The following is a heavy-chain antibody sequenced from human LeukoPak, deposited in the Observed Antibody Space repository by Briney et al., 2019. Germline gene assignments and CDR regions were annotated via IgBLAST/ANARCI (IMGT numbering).Heavy chain of an antibody. Sequence: ASVKVSCKASGGTLSSYAISWVRQAPGQGLEWMGRIIPILGIANYAQKFQGRVTITADKSTSTAYMELSSLRSEDTAVYYCARDYDFVNTNAFDIWGQGTMVTVSS. V-gene: IGHV1-69*04. CDR3: ARDYDFVNTNAFDI. CDR2: IIPILGIA. D-gene: IGHD3-3*01. CDR1: GGTLSSYA. J-gene: IGHJ3*02.